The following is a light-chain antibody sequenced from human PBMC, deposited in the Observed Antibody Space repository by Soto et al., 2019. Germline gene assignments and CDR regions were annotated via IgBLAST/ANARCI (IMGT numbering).Light chain of an antibody. V-gene: IGKV1-5*01. CDR2: DAS. CDR3: QKYNSAPGT. J-gene: IGKJ1*01. Sequence: DIQMTQSPSTLSASVGDRVVITCRASQNINKWLAWYQQKPGKAPKFLIYDASTLETGVPSRFSGSGSGTEFTLTISSLQPDDVATYYCQKYNSAPGTFGQGTKVDIK. CDR1: QNINKW.